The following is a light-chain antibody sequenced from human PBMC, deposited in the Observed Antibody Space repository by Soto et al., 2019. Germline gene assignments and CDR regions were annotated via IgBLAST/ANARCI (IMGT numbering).Light chain of an antibody. V-gene: IGKV1-17*01. J-gene: IGKJ4*01. CDR1: QAIRND. Sequence: DLQMTQSPSSLSASVGDRVTISCRSSQAIRNDVAWYQHKSGQAPTRLIYAASSLQSGVPSRFTGSGSGTEFTLAISSLQPEDFATYYCLQHNTYPLTFGGGTRVEIK. CDR3: LQHNTYPLT. CDR2: AAS.